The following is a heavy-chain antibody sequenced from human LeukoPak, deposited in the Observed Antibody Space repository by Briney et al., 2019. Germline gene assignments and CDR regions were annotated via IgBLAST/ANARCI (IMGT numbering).Heavy chain of an antibody. CDR2: VKTKVYGGAT. D-gene: IGHD1-1*01. Sequence: GGSLRLSCTASGFTFGDFAMNWVRQAPGKGLEWVGFVKTKVYGGATEYAASVKGRFTISRDDSKAIAYLQMNSLKTEDTAVYYCTRDHRDDWNPGYYFDYWGQGTLVTVSS. CDR1: GFTFGDFA. V-gene: IGHV3-49*04. J-gene: IGHJ4*02. CDR3: TRDHRDDWNPGYYFDY.